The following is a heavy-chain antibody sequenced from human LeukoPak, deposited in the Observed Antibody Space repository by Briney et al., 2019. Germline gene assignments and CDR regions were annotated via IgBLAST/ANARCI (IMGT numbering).Heavy chain of an antibody. D-gene: IGHD6-13*01. Sequence: SETLSLTCIVSGGSISSSSYYWGWIRQPPGKGLEWIGSIYYSGSTYHNPSLKSRVTISVDTSKNQFSLKLSSVTAADTAVYYCARADYSSTWSHDYYYMDVWGKGTTVTVSS. CDR1: GGSISSSSYY. CDR3: ARADYSSTWSHDYYYMDV. J-gene: IGHJ6*03. CDR2: IYYSGST. V-gene: IGHV4-39*01.